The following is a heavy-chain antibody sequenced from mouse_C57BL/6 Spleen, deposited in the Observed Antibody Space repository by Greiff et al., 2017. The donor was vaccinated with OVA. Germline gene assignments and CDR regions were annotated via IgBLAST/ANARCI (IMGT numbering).Heavy chain of an antibody. CDR3: ARGAGTLDY. V-gene: IGHV3-6*01. Sequence: EVQLQQSGPGLVKPSQSLSLTCSVTGYSITSGYYWNWIRQFPGNKLEWMGYISYDGSNNYNPSLKNRISITRDTSKNQFFLKLNSVTTEDTATYYCARGAGTLDYWGQGTTLTVSS. J-gene: IGHJ2*01. CDR2: ISYDGSN. D-gene: IGHD4-1*01. CDR1: GYSITSGYY.